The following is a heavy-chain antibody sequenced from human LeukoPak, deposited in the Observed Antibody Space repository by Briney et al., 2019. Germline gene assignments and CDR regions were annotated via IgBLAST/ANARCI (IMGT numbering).Heavy chain of an antibody. V-gene: IGHV1-2*02. CDR3: TRLGDDARGFDY. CDR2: INPNSGDT. J-gene: IGHJ4*02. Sequence: ASVKVSCKASGYTFTGYYMHWVRQAPGQGLEWMGWINPNSGDTNYAQKLQGRVTMTSDTSISTAYLELTRLRSDDTAVYYCTRLGDDARGFDYWGPGTLVTVSP. D-gene: IGHD3-10*01. CDR1: GYTFTGYY.